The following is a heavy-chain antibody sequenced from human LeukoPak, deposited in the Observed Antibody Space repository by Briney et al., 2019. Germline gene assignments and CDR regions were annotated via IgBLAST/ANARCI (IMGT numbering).Heavy chain of an antibody. J-gene: IGHJ4*02. Sequence: GRSLRLSCAASGLTFRTFHMLWVRHAWGRGLVGVAVFASDRRIKFYAENLQGRFTLSRDNSKNTLSLQMNSLRAEHTAVYYCAKSYYYHSGSFDYWGQGTLVTVSS. CDR3: AKSYYYHSGSFDY. D-gene: IGHD3-10*01. CDR2: FASDRRIK. V-gene: IGHV3-30*18. CDR1: GLTFRTFH.